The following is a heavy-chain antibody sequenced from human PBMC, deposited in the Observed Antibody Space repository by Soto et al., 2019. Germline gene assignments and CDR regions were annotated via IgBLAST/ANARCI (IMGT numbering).Heavy chain of an antibody. Sequence: SETLSLTCTVSGGSISSGGYYWSWIRQHPGKGLEWIGYIYYSGSTYYNPSLKSRVTISVDTSKNQFSLKLSSVTAADTAVYYCARVVSIFGVVNINEFDFWGQGTLVTVSS. D-gene: IGHD3-3*01. J-gene: IGHJ4*02. CDR3: ARVVSIFGVVNINEFDF. CDR1: GGSISSGGYY. V-gene: IGHV4-31*03. CDR2: IYYSGST.